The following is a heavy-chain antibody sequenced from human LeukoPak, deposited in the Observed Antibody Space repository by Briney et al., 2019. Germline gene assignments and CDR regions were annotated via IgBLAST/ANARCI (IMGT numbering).Heavy chain of an antibody. CDR2: FKTKYSQV. V-gene: IGHV3-23*05. CDR1: GFSFSDYA. CDR3: ARSVPDYTRFDY. D-gene: IGHD4-11*01. Sequence: GGSLRLSCVASGFSFSDYAMNWVRQAPGKGLEWVSTFKTKYSQVYYAESVRGRFTISTDNSEKTVYLQMNSLRAEDTALYYCARSVPDYTRFDYWGQGALVTVSS. J-gene: IGHJ4*02.